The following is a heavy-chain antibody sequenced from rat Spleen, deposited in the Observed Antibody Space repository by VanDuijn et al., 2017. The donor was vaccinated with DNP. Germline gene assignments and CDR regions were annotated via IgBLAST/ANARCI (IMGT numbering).Heavy chain of an antibody. V-gene: IGHV5-22*01. CDR1: GFTFSDYY. Sequence: EVHLVESGGGLVQPGRSLKLSCAASGFTFSDYYMAWVRQAPTKGLEWVAYISYDGGRTYNGDSVKGRFTISRDIAKNTLYLQVNSLRSEDTATYYCARHVLPLRVWDYWGQGAMVTVSS. CDR2: ISYDGGRT. J-gene: IGHJ2*01. D-gene: IGHD1-4*01. CDR3: ARHVLPLRVWDY.